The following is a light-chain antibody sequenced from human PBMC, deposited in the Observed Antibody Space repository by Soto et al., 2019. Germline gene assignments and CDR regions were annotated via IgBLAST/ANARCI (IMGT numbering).Light chain of an antibody. V-gene: IGKV3D-15*01. CDR1: QSVSSD. CDR2: GAS. J-gene: IGKJ4*01. CDR3: QQYNDWPLT. Sequence: EIVMTQSPATLSVSPGERATLSCRASQSVSSDLAWYQQKPGQAPRLLIYGASSRANGIPARFRGSGSGTEFTLTISSLQSEDFALCYCQQYNDWPLTFGGGTKVDIK.